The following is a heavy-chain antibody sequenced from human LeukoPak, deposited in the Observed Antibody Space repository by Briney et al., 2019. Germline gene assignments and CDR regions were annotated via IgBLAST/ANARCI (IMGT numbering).Heavy chain of an antibody. CDR1: GASVSSGSYY. D-gene: IGHD2-8*02. CDR2: VHSSGST. Sequence: SETLSLTCTVSGASVSSGSYYWSWIRQPPGEGLEWIGYVHSSGSTNCNPSLKSRVAILVDTPKNQFTLKLSSVTAADTAVYYCARGVLVGATGHHFAYWGQGTLVTVSS. V-gene: IGHV4-61*01. J-gene: IGHJ4*02. CDR3: ARGVLVGATGHHFAY.